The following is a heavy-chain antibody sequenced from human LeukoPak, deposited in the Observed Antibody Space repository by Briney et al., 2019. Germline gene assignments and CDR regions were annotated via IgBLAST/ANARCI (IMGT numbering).Heavy chain of an antibody. Sequence: AGGSLRLSRTAPGFSFNNYDMHWVRQVPGKGLEWVSVIGTAGDTYYPVSVKGRFTISRERAKNSLYLQMNSLRPGDTAVYFCARSYTENRGFSYYGLDAWGPGTTVTVSS. J-gene: IGHJ6*02. D-gene: IGHD1-1*01. CDR3: ARSYTENRGFSYYGLDA. V-gene: IGHV3-13*01. CDR2: IGTAGDT. CDR1: GFSFNNYD.